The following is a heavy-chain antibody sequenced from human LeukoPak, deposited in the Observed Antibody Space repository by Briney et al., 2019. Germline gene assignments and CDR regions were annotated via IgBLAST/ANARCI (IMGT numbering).Heavy chain of an antibody. Sequence: PGGSLRLSCAASGFTFSSFWMSWVRQATGKGLEWVANIKQDGSEKYYVDSVKGRFTISRDNAKNSLYLQMNSLRAEDTAVYYCTRPSTVTTQYSWGQGTLVTVSS. J-gene: IGHJ4*02. V-gene: IGHV3-7*01. CDR2: IKQDGSEK. D-gene: IGHD4-17*01. CDR1: GFTFSSFW. CDR3: TRPSTVTTQYS.